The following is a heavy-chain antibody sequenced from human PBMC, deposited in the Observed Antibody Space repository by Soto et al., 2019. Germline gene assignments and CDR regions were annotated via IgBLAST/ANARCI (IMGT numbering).Heavy chain of an antibody. CDR1: GFTFSNYG. CDR3: ARDDDYPDNGFDY. V-gene: IGHV3-33*01. CDR2: ILKDGSDQ. D-gene: IGHD4-17*01. Sequence: QVQLAESGGGVVQPGRSLRLSCVATGFTFSNYGMHWVRQAPGKGLEWVAVILKDGSDQKYADSMKGRFTISRDNSENTLYLHMNSLRAEDTAVYYCARDDDYPDNGFDYWGQGTLVTVSS. J-gene: IGHJ4*02.